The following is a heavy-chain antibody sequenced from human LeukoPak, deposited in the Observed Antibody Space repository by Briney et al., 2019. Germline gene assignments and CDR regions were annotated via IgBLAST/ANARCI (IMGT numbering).Heavy chain of an antibody. V-gene: IGHV2-5*02. CDR3: ARTTDYGATFDI. Sequence: SGPTLVKPTQTLTLTCTFSGFSLSTSGVGVGWIRQPPGKALERLALIYWDDDKRYSPSLKSRLIITKDTSRNQVVLTMTNMDPVDTATYYCARTTDYGATFDIWGQGTMVTAS. CDR2: IYWDDDK. D-gene: IGHD4/OR15-4a*01. CDR1: GFSLSTSGVG. J-gene: IGHJ3*02.